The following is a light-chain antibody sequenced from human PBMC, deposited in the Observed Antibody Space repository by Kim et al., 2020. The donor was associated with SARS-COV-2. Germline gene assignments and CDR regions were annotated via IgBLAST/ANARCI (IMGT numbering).Light chain of an antibody. V-gene: IGLV2-8*01. CDR2: EVT. Sequence: GQSVTISCTGASSDVANNDYVAWYQQHPGKAPKLIIFEVTKRPSGVPDRFSGSKSGNTASLTVSGLQVEDEANYYCSSDGASSSWVFGGGTQLTVL. CDR3: SSDGASSSWV. J-gene: IGLJ3*02. CDR1: SSDVANNDY.